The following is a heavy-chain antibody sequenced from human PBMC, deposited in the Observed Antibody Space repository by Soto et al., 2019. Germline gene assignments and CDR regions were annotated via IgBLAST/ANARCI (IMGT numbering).Heavy chain of an antibody. CDR1: GFTVSSNY. V-gene: IGHV3-66*01. D-gene: IGHD6-13*01. Sequence: EVQLVESGGGLVQPGGSLRLSCAASGFTVSSNYMSWVRQAPGKGLEWVSVIYSGGSTYYADSVKGRFTISRDNSKNTLYLQMNSLRAEDTAVYYCARGSGSSSWDFPIDLWGRGTLVTVSS. CDR3: ARGSGSSSWDFPIDL. CDR2: IYSGGST. J-gene: IGHJ2*01.